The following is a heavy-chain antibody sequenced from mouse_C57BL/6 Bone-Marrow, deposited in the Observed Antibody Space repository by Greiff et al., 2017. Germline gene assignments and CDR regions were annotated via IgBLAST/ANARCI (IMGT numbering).Heavy chain of an antibody. D-gene: IGHD1-1*01. V-gene: IGHV1-82*01. CDR3: AGTVVDPWFAY. J-gene: IGHJ3*01. Sequence: VQLVESGPELVKPGASVKISCKASGYAFSSSWMNWVKQRPGKGLEWIGRIYPGDGDTNYNGKFKGKATLTADKSSSTAYMQLSSLTSEDSAVYFCAGTVVDPWFAYWGQGTLVTVSA. CDR2: IYPGDGDT. CDR1: GYAFSSSW.